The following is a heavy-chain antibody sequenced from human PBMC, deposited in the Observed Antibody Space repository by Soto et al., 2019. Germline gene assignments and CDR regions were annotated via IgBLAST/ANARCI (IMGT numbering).Heavy chain of an antibody. D-gene: IGHD5-12*01. J-gene: IGHJ4*02. CDR2: ISYDGSNK. CDR1: GFTFSSYA. CDR3: ARDHAVEMATIDY. Sequence: VQLVESGGGVVQPGRSLRLSCAASGFTFSSYAMHWVRQAPGKGLEWVAVISYDGSNKYYADSVKGRFTISRDNSNNTLYLQMNILRAEDTAVYYCARDHAVEMATIDYWGQGTLVTVSS. V-gene: IGHV3-30-3*01.